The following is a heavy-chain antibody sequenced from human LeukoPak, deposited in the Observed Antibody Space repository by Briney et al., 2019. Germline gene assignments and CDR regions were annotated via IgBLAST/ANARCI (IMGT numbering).Heavy chain of an antibody. CDR2: INHSGST. CDR1: GGSFSGYY. Sequence: PSETLSLTCAVYGGSFSGYYWIWIRQPPGKGLEWIGEINHSGSTNYNPSLKSRVTISVDTSKNQFSLKLSSVTAADTAVYYCARRARGVTFSFYSDYWGQGTLVTVSS. V-gene: IGHV4-34*01. D-gene: IGHD3-10*01. J-gene: IGHJ4*02. CDR3: ARRARGVTFSFYSDY.